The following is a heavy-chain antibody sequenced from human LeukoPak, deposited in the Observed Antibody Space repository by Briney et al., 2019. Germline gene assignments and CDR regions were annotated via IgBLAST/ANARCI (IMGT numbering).Heavy chain of an antibody. CDR1: GFTFSSYG. V-gene: IGHV3-30*18. CDR2: ILYDGSDK. CDR3: AKQASNRLPSVDY. J-gene: IGHJ4*02. Sequence: GGSLRLSCEASGFTFSSYGMHWVRQAPGKGLEWVAVILYDGSDKYYADSVKGRFTISRDNSKNTLYLQMNSLRTEDTAVYYCAKQASNRLPSVDYWGQGTLVIV.